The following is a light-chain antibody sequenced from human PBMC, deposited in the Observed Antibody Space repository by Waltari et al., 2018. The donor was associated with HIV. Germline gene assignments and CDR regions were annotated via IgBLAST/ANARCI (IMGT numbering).Light chain of an antibody. CDR3: QQNDDLPPL. CDR1: QDISNN. Sequence: DIQMTQSPSSLSASVGDRVTITCQASQDISNNLNWYQQKPGKPPKLLIYDASTLEPGVPSRFSGSGSGTQFAFTISSLQPEDIATYYCQQNDDLPPLFGQGTKLEI. CDR2: DAS. V-gene: IGKV1-33*01. J-gene: IGKJ2*01.